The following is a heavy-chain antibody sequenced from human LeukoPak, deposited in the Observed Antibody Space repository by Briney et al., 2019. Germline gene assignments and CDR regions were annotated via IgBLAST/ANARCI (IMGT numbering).Heavy chain of an antibody. CDR1: GFTFSSYS. CDR3: ARDSPGDGTYSGYELPPNDY. V-gene: IGHV3-21*01. CDR2: ISSSSSYI. Sequence: GGSLRLSCAASGFTFSSYSLNWVRQAPGKGLEWVSSISSSSSYIYYADSVKGRFTISRDNAKNSLYLQMNSLRAEDTAVYYCARDSPGDGTYSGYELPPNDYWGQGTLVTVSS. J-gene: IGHJ4*02. D-gene: IGHD5-12*01.